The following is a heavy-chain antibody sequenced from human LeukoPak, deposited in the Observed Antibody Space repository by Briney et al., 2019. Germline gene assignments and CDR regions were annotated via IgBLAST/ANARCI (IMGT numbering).Heavy chain of an antibody. V-gene: IGHV3-48*02. J-gene: IGHJ4*02. CDR2: ISSTSSTI. CDR3: AGDYIWAYDY. CDR1: GFTFSSYS. D-gene: IGHD3-10*01. Sequence: GGSLRLSCAASGFTFSSYSMNWVRQAPGKGLEWVSYISSTSSTIYYADSVKGRFTIYRDNAKNSLFLQMNSLRDDDTAVYFCAGDYIWAYDYWGQGTLVTVSS.